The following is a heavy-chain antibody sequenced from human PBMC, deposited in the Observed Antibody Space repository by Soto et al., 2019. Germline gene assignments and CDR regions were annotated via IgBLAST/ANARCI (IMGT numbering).Heavy chain of an antibody. J-gene: IGHJ4*02. CDR2: ISSSSSYI. V-gene: IGHV3-21*01. D-gene: IGHD6-19*01. CDR3: AREVFLSSGWSITGFDY. Sequence: GGSLRLSCAASGFTFSSYGMNWVRQAPGKGLEWVSSISSSSSYIYYADSVKGRFTISRDNAKNSLYLQMNSLRAEDTAVYYCAREVFLSSGWSITGFDYWGQGTLVTVSS. CDR1: GFTFSSYG.